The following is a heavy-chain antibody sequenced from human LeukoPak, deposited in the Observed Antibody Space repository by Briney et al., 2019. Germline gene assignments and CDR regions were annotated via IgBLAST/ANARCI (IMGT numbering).Heavy chain of an antibody. CDR1: GYTFTSYG. Sequence: VASVKVSCKASGYTFTSYGISWVRQAPGQGLERLGGIIPIFGTANYAQKFQGRVTITADESTSTAYMELSSLRSEDTAVYYCARDRTIFGGSEDAFDIWGQGTMVTVSS. V-gene: IGHV1-69*13. D-gene: IGHD3-3*01. CDR3: ARDRTIFGGSEDAFDI. J-gene: IGHJ3*02. CDR2: IIPIFGTA.